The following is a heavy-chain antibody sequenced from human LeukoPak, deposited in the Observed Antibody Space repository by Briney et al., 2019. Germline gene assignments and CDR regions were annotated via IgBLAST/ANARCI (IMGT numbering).Heavy chain of an antibody. CDR2: INWNGGST. Sequence: GGSLRLSCAASGFTFDDYGMSWVRQAPGKGLEWVSGINWNGGSTGYADSVKGRFTISRDNAKNSLYLQMNSLRAEDTAVYYCARVVGYCSSTSCSYYFDYWGQGTLVTVSS. J-gene: IGHJ4*02. V-gene: IGHV3-20*04. CDR1: GFTFDDYG. D-gene: IGHD2-2*01. CDR3: ARVVGYCSSTSCSYYFDY.